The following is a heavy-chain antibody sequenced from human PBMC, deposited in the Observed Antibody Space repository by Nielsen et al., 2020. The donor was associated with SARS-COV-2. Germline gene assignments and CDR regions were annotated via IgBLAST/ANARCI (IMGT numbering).Heavy chain of an antibody. CDR1: GYTFTGYY. V-gene: IGHV1-2*02. Sequence: PSVKVSCKASGYTFTGYYMHWVRQAPGQGLEWMGWINPNSGGTNYAQKFQGRVTMTRDTSISTAYMELSRLRSDDTAVYYCARTGIAVAGIDFDYWGQGTLVTVSS. CDR2: INPNSGGT. J-gene: IGHJ4*02. D-gene: IGHD6-19*01. CDR3: ARTGIAVAGIDFDY.